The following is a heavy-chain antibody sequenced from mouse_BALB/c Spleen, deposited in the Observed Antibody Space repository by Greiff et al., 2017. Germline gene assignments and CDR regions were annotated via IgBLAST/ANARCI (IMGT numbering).Heavy chain of an antibody. CDR3: ARDSYYGNFDY. CDR2: ISYDGSN. D-gene: IGHD2-1*01. CDR1: GYSITSGYY. Sequence: DVQLQESGPGLVKPSQSLSLTCSVTGYSITSGYYWNWIRQFPGNKLEWMGYISYDGSNNYNPSLKNRISITRDTSKNQFFLKLNSVTTEDTATYYCARDSYYGNFDYWGQGTTLTVSS. J-gene: IGHJ2*01. V-gene: IGHV3-6*02.